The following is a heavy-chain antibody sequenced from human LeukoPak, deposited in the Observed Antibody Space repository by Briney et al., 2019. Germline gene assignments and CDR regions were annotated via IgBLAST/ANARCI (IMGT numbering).Heavy chain of an antibody. Sequence: PSETLSLTCTVSGGSISSYYWSWIRQPPGKGLESIGYIYYSGSTNYNPSLKSRVTISVDTSKNQFSLKLSSVTAADTAVYYCAREGGAEKGNWFDPWGQGTLVTVSS. CDR1: GGSISSYY. D-gene: IGHD3-16*01. CDR2: IYYSGST. V-gene: IGHV4-59*01. CDR3: AREGGAEKGNWFDP. J-gene: IGHJ5*02.